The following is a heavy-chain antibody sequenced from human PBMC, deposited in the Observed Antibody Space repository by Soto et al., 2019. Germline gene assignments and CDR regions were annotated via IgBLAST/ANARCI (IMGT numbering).Heavy chain of an antibody. CDR3: AHAGDYDLLTFDH. D-gene: IGHD4-17*01. J-gene: IGHJ4*02. CDR1: GFSLTTSGVG. Sequence: GSGPTLVNPTQTLTLTCTFSGFSLTTSGVGVGWIRQPPGKALEWLALSYWNDDMLYSPSLKSRLTISKDTSSNQVVLTITNIDPGDSATYFCAHAGDYDLLTFDHWGPGTLVTVSS. V-gene: IGHV2-5*01. CDR2: SYWNDDM.